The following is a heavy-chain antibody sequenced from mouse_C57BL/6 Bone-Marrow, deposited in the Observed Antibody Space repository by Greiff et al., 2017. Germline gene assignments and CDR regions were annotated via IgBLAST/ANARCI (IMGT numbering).Heavy chain of an antibody. CDR1: GFNIKDYY. CDR2: IDPEDGET. J-gene: IGHJ1*03. Sequence: EVQLVESGAELVKPGASVKLSCTASGFNIKDYYMHWVKQRTEQGLEWIGRIDPEDGETKYAPKFQGKATITADTSSNTAYLQLSSLTSEDTAVYYCAGITTVVATDWYFDVWGTGTTVTVSS. D-gene: IGHD1-1*01. V-gene: IGHV14-2*01. CDR3: AGITTVVATDWYFDV.